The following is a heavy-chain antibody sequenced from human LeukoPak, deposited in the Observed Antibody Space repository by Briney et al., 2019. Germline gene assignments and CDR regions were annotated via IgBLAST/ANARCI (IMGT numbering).Heavy chain of an antibody. V-gene: IGHV1-24*01. J-gene: IGHJ6*03. CDR3: AVSPNSSSPRRFYYYMDV. CDR1: GYILTELS. D-gene: IGHD6-6*01. CDR2: FDPEDGET. Sequence: ASVKVSCKVSGYILTELSMHWVRQAPGKGLEWMGGFDPEDGETIYAQKFQGRVTMTEDTSTDTAYMELSSLRSEDTAVYYCAVSPNSSSPRRFYYYMDVWGKGTTVTVSS.